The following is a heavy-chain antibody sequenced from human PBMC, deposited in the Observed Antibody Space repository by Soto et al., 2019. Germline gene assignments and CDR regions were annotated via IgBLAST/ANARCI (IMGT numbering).Heavy chain of an antibody. CDR1: GDTFNSYT. Sequence: QVHLVQSGAELRKPGSSVRVSCKASGDTFNSYTINWVRQAPGLGLEWMGRTIPILSMSNYALKFQGRLTITADKSTSTASMVLSGLGSEDTAIYYCATSYGSGSQAFDYWGRGALVTVSS. D-gene: IGHD3-10*01. CDR2: TIPILSMS. J-gene: IGHJ4*02. CDR3: ATSYGSGSQAFDY. V-gene: IGHV1-69*02.